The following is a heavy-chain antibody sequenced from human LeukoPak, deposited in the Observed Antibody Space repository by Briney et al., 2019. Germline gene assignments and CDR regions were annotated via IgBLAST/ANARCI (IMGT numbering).Heavy chain of an antibody. V-gene: IGHV4-59*01. D-gene: IGHD3-10*01. CDR3: ASTKYYYGSGSEVNWFDR. CDR1: GGSISSYY. CDR2: IYYSGST. J-gene: IGHJ5*02. Sequence: SETLSLTCTASGGSISSYYWSWIRQPPGKGLEWIGDIYYSGSTNYNPSLKSRVTISVDTSKKKSSLKLSSVTAADTAVYYCASTKYYYGSGSEVNWFDRWGEGTLVTVSS.